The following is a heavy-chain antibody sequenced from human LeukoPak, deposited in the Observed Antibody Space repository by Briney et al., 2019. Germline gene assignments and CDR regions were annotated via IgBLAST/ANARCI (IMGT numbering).Heavy chain of an antibody. V-gene: IGHV4-59*12. J-gene: IGHJ4*02. CDR1: GVSISTYY. Sequence: SETLSLTCTVSGVSISTYYWTWIRQPPGKGLEWIGNIDYSGNTKYNPSLKSRVTISVDTSKNHFSLKLSSVTAADTAVYYCARWYCDSSGYRYFDYWGQGTLVIVSS. D-gene: IGHD3-22*01. CDR3: ARWYCDSSGYRYFDY. CDR2: IDYSGNT.